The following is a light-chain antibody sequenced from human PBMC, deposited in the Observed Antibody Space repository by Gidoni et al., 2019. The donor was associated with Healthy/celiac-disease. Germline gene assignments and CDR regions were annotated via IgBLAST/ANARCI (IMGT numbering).Light chain of an antibody. V-gene: IGLV3-9*01. CDR1: NIGSKN. J-gene: IGLJ2*01. CDR2: RDS. Sequence: SYELTQPLSVSVALGQTARITCGGNNIGSKNVHWYQQKPGQAPVLVIYRDSNRPAGLPERFSGSNSGNTATLTIRRAQAGEEADYYCQVWDSSTGVFGGGTKLTVL. CDR3: QVWDSSTGV.